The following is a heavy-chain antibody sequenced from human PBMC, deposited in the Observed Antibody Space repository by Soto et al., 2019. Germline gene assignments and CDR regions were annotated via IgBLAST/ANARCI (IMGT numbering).Heavy chain of an antibody. D-gene: IGHD3-22*01. CDR1: GGTFSSYA. Sequence: QVQLVQSGAEVKKPGSSVKVSCKASGGTFSSYAISWVRQAPGQGLEWMGGIIPIFGTANYAQKFQGRVTITADESTSTAYMELSSLRSEETAVYYCARADSSGYPEYFQHWGQGTLVTVSS. J-gene: IGHJ1*01. V-gene: IGHV1-69*12. CDR3: ARADSSGYPEYFQH. CDR2: IIPIFGTA.